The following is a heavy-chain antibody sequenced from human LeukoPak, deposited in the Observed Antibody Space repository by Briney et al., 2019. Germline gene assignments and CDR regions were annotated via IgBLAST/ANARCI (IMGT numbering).Heavy chain of an antibody. V-gene: IGHV4-30-4*01. J-gene: IGHJ4*02. D-gene: IGHD4-17*01. CDR2: IYYSGST. CDR1: GGSISSGDYY. Sequence: SQTLSLTCTVSGGSISSGDYYWSWLRQPPGKGLEWIGYIYYSGSTNYNPSLKSRVTISVDTSKNQFSLKLSSVTAADTAVYYCARGPYGDYRRPWDYWGQGTLVTVSS. CDR3: ARGPYGDYRRPWDY.